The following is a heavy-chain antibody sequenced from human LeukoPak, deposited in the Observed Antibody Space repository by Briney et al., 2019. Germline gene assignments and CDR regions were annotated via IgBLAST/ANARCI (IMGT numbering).Heavy chain of an antibody. D-gene: IGHD2-2*01. Sequence: PSETLSLTCAVYGGSFSGYYWSWIRQPPGKGLEWIGEINHSGSTNYNPSLKSRVTISVDTSKNQFSLKLSSVTAADTAVYYCARSKYCSSTSCYRWGYYYYYYMDVWGKGTTVTISS. CDR1: GGSFSGYY. V-gene: IGHV4-34*01. J-gene: IGHJ6*03. CDR3: ARSKYCSSTSCYRWGYYYYYYMDV. CDR2: INHSGST.